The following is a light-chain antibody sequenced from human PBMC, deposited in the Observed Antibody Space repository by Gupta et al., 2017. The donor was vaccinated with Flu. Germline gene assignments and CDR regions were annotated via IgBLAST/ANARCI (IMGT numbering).Light chain of an antibody. Sequence: DIVLTQSPATLSVSPGERVTLSCRASQSVSTSLAWYQQKPGQAPRLLIYGASTRATGIPTRFTGTGSGTEFTLTVSSRESEDFAVYFCQQYSDWPLYTFGQGTKLEIK. CDR3: QQYSDWPLYT. CDR2: GAS. V-gene: IGKV3-15*01. J-gene: IGKJ2*01. CDR1: QSVSTS.